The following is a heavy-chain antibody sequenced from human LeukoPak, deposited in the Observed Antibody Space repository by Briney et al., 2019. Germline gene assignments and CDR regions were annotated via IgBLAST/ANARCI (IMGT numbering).Heavy chain of an antibody. CDR1: GYSFTGYY. J-gene: IGHJ4*02. CDR2: INPNTGGT. CDR3: ASPGSSYDVLTGPGYFDY. V-gene: IGHV1-2*02. Sequence: ASVKVSCKASGYSFTGYYMHWVRQAPGQGLEWMGWINPNTGGTNYAQKFQGGVTMTRDTSISTAYMELSWLRSDDTAVYYCASPGSSYDVLTGPGYFDYWGQGTLVTVSS. D-gene: IGHD3-9*01.